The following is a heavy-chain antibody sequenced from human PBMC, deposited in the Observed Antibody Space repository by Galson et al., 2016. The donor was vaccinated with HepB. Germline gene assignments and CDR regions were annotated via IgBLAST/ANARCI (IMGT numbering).Heavy chain of an antibody. Sequence: SLRLSCAASGFTFSDYAMSWVRQAPGKGLGWVSAISGSGHSTFYADSVKGRFTISRDNSKNTLYLQMNSLRAEDTAVYYCAKGRSLAAAVSNWFDPWGQGTLVTVSS. J-gene: IGHJ5*02. CDR2: ISGSGHST. D-gene: IGHD6-13*01. CDR3: AKGRSLAAAVSNWFDP. CDR1: GFTFSDYA. V-gene: IGHV3-23*01.